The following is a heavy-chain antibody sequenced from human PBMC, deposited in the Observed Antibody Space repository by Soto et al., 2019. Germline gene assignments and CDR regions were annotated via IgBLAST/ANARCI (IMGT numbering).Heavy chain of an antibody. CDR1: GGSISSYY. J-gene: IGHJ4*02. V-gene: IGHV4-59*01. D-gene: IGHD3-22*01. Sequence: SETLSLTCTVSGGSISSYYWSWIRQPPGKGLEWIGYIYYSGSTNYNPSLKSRVTISVDTSKNQFSLKLSSVTAADTAVYYCAGGHYYDSSGYYPLSYWGQGSLVTFSS. CDR3: AGGHYYDSSGYYPLSY. CDR2: IYYSGST.